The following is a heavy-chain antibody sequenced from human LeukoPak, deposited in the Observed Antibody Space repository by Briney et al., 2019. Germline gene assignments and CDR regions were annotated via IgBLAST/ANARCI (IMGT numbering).Heavy chain of an antibody. Sequence: SETLSLTCAVYGGSFSGYYWSWIRQPPGKGLEWIGEINHSGSTNYNPSLKSRVTMSVDTSKNQFSLKLSSVTAADTAVYYCARDGNDYGSGSSSFDYWGQGTLVTVSS. J-gene: IGHJ4*02. V-gene: IGHV4-34*01. CDR3: ARDGNDYGSGSSSFDY. CDR1: GGSFSGYY. CDR2: INHSGST. D-gene: IGHD3-10*01.